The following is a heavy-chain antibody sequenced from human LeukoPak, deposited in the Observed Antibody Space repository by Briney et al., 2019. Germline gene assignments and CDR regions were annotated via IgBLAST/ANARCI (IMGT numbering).Heavy chain of an antibody. CDR2: IYTSGSA. Sequence: SETLSLTCTVSGDSISSGDYYWSWIRQPAGKRLEWIGRIYTSGSANYNPSLKSRVTISVDTSKNQFSLKLSSVTAADTAVYYCARRYHYYDYVWGSSLPGNDAFDIWGQGTMVTVSS. V-gene: IGHV4-61*02. D-gene: IGHD3-16*01. CDR1: GDSISSGDYY. J-gene: IGHJ3*02. CDR3: ARRYHYYDYVWGSSLPGNDAFDI.